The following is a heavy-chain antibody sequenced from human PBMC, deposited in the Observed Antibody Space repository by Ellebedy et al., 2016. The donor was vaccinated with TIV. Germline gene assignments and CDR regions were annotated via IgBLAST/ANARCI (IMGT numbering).Heavy chain of an antibody. J-gene: IGHJ4*02. CDR2: INPNSGGT. CDR3: ARVGEYCSSTSCYAEGGFDY. V-gene: IGHV1-2*02. CDR1: GYTFTGYY. D-gene: IGHD2-2*01. Sequence: ASVKVSCXASGYTFTGYYMHWVRQAPGQGLEWMGWINPNSGGTNYAQKFQGRVTMTRDTSISTAYMELSRLRSDDTAVYYCARVGEYCSSTSCYAEGGFDYWGQGTLVTVSS.